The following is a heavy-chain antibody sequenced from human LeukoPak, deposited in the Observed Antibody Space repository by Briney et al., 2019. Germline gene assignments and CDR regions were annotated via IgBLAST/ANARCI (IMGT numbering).Heavy chain of an antibody. CDR3: VREARAGNWFDP. Sequence: EASVKVSCKASGYTFTTYYIHWVRQAPVQGLEWMGWINPDSGGTNYAQKFQGRVTMTRDTSISTVYMDLSMLRSDDTAIYYCVREARAGNWFDPWGQGTLVIVSS. V-gene: IGHV1-2*02. CDR1: GYTFTTYY. J-gene: IGHJ5*02. CDR2: INPDSGGT.